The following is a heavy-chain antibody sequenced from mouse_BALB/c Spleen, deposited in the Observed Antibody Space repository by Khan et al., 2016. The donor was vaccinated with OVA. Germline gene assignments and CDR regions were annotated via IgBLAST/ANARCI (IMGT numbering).Heavy chain of an antibody. V-gene: IGHV5-17*02. CDR3: ARSMITTWYVDV. CDR1: GFTFSSFG. D-gene: IGHD2-4*01. CDR2: ISSGSATI. Sequence: EVELVESGGGLVQPGGSRKLSCAASGFTFSSFGMHWVRQAPEKGLEWVAYISSGSATIYYADIVKGRFTISRDNPKNTLFRQMSSLRTEDTAMYYCARSMITTWYVDVWGAGTAVTVSS. J-gene: IGHJ1*01.